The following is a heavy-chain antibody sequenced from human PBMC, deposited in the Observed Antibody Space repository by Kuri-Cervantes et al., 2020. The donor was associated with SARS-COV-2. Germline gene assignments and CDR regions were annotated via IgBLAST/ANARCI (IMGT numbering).Heavy chain of an antibody. D-gene: IGHD2-21*01. Sequence: GESLKISCAASGFTFSSCSMNWVRQAPGKGLEWVSSISSSSSYIYYADSVKGRFTISRDNAKNSLYLQMNSLRGEDTAVYYCARVAGEGPIYYYYMDVWGKGTTVTVSS. CDR1: GFTFSSCS. CDR2: ISSSSSYI. CDR3: ARVAGEGPIYYYYMDV. J-gene: IGHJ6*03. V-gene: IGHV3-21*01.